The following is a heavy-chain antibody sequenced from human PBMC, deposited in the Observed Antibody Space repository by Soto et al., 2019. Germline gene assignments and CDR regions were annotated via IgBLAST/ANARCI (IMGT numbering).Heavy chain of an antibody. Sequence: QVQLQESGPGLVKPSETLSLTCTVSGGSISSYYWSWIRQPPGKGLEWIAYIYYSGSTNYNPSLKSRVTLSVDTSKNQFSLRLSSVTAADTAVYYCARESGIASTATYNYMDVWGKGTTVTVSS. CDR2: IYYSGST. CDR3: ARESGIASTATYNYMDV. V-gene: IGHV4-59*01. D-gene: IGHD6-13*01. CDR1: GGSISSYY. J-gene: IGHJ6*03.